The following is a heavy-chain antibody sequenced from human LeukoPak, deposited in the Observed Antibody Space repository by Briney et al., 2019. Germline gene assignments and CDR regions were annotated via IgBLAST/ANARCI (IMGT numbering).Heavy chain of an antibody. CDR2: IKQDGSEK. D-gene: IGHD4-17*01. CDR1: GFTFSSYW. Sequence: PGGSLRLSCAASGFTFSSYWMSWVRQAPGKGLEWVANIKQDGSEKYYVDSVNGRFTISRDNAKNSLYLQMNSLRAEDTAVYYCARETYGDYEGWFDPWGQGTLVTVSS. V-gene: IGHV3-7*01. J-gene: IGHJ5*02. CDR3: ARETYGDYEGWFDP.